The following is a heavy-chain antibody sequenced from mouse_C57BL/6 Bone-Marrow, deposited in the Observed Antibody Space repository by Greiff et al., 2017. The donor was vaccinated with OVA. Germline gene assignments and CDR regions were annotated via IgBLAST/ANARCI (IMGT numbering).Heavy chain of an antibody. V-gene: IGHV5-17*01. D-gene: IGHD1-1*01. CDR2: ISSGSSTI. Sequence: EVKLMESGGGLVKPGGSLKLSCAASGFTFSDYGMHWVRQAPEKGLEWVAYISSGSSTISYADTVKGRFTISRDNAKNTLFLQMTSLRSEDTAMYYCARSNYYGSSHWYFDVWGTGTTVTVSS. CDR3: ARSNYYGSSHWYFDV. CDR1: GFTFSDYG. J-gene: IGHJ1*03.